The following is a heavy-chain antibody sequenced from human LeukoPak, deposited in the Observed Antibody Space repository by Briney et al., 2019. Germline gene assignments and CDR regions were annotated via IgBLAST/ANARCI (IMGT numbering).Heavy chain of an antibody. D-gene: IGHD6-25*01. Sequence: PSETLSLTCSVSGGSFSNYFWTWIRQPPGKGLEWIGYIYYDESTYYNPSLKSRITISVDTSKNQFSLRLRSVTAADTAVYYCADLAGETEAFHVWGQGTMVTVSS. CDR3: ADLAGETEAFHV. CDR2: IYYDEST. J-gene: IGHJ3*01. V-gene: IGHV4-59*06. CDR1: GGSFSNYF.